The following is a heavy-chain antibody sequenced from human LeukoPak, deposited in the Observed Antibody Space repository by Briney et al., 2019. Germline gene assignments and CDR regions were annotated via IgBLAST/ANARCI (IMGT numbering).Heavy chain of an antibody. CDR3: ATSWGPDTSAFRWGRDGMDV. D-gene: IGHD3-16*01. CDR1: GLTFNNYA. CDR2: ISKSGDHT. V-gene: IGHV3-23*01. Sequence: SGGSLRLSCAVSGLTFNNYAMSWVRQAPGKGLEWVSAISKSGDHTYYAASAKGRFTIYRDNSKNTRYLQMNSLRAEDTAVYYCATSWGPDTSAFRWGRDGMDVWGQGTTVIVS. J-gene: IGHJ6*02.